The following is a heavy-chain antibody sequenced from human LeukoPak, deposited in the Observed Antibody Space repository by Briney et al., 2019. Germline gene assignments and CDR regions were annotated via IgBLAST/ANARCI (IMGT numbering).Heavy chain of an antibody. CDR1: GYTFTSYG. J-gene: IGHJ4*02. Sequence: GASVKDSCMASGYTFTSYGISWVRQAPGQGLDWMGWISDYNGNTNYAKKLQGRVTMTTDTSTSTAYMELRSLRSDDTAVYYCARAPWYVWGSYRLYYFDYWGQGTLVTVSS. V-gene: IGHV1-18*01. D-gene: IGHD3-16*02. CDR3: ARAPWYVWGSYRLYYFDY. CDR2: ISDYNGNT.